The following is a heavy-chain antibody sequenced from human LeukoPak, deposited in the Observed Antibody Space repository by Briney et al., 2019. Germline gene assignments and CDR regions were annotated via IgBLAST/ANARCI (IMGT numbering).Heavy chain of an antibody. D-gene: IGHD3-9*01. CDR3: ARVVTIGQAFDI. V-gene: IGHV1-18*01. CDR2: ISAYNGNT. J-gene: IGHJ3*02. Sequence: ASVKVSCKASGGTFSSYAISWVRQAPGQGLEWMGWISAYNGNTNYAQKLQGRVTMTTDTSTSTAYMELRSLRSDDTAVYYCARVVTIGQAFDIWGQGTMVTVSS. CDR1: GGTFSSYA.